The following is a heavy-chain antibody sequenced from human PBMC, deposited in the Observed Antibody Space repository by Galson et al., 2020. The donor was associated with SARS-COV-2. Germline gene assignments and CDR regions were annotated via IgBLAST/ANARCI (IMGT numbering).Heavy chain of an antibody. J-gene: IGHJ5*02. CDR3: SGSWSSSHQGGFDP. V-gene: IGHV3-21*01. D-gene: IGHD6-13*01. CDR2: ISSSSSYI. CDR1: GFTFSSYT. Sequence: GESLKISCAASGFTFSSYTMNWVRQAPGKGLEWVSSISSSSSYIYYADSVKGRFTISRDNDKTSLYLQMNSLRGEDTAVYYCSGSWSSSHQGGFDPWGQGTLVTVFS.